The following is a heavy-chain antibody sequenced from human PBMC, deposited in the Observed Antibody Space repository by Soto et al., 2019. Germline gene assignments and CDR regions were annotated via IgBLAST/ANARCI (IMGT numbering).Heavy chain of an antibody. J-gene: IGHJ4*02. CDR3: AKDLHYYDFSLDDY. CDR2: VSYDGSHE. V-gene: IGHV3-30*18. D-gene: IGHD3-16*01. Sequence: GGSLRLSCAASGFTFSSYAMHWVRQAPGKGLEWVAVVSYDGSHENYADSVKGRFTISRDNSKNTVFLQMNSLRVEDTAVYYCAKDLHYYDFSLDDYWGQGTLVTVSS. CDR1: GFTFSSYA.